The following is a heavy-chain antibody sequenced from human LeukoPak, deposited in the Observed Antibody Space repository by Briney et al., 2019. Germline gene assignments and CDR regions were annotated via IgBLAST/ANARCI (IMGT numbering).Heavy chain of an antibody. D-gene: IGHD5-18*01. J-gene: IGHJ6*02. CDR1: GYTFTSYD. V-gene: IGHV1-8*01. Sequence: VASVKVSCKASGYTFTSYDINWVRQATGQGLEWMGWMNPNSGNTGYAQKFQGRVTMTRNTSISTAYMELSSLRSEDTAVYYCARGRGYSYDYGMDVWGQGTTVTVSS. CDR3: ARGRGYSYDYGMDV. CDR2: MNPNSGNT.